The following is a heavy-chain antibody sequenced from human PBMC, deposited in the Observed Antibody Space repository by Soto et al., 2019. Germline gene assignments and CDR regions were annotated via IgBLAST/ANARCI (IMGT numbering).Heavy chain of an antibody. CDR2: IYYSGST. Sequence: QVQLQESGPGLVKPSQTLSLTCTVSGGSISSGDYYWSWIRQPPGKGLEWMGYIYYSGSTYYNPSLKSRVTISVDTSKNQFSLKLSSVTAADTAVYYCARAYYDFWSGYLANWFDPWGQGTLVTVSS. V-gene: IGHV4-30-4*01. CDR3: ARAYYDFWSGYLANWFDP. CDR1: GGSISSGDYY. J-gene: IGHJ5*02. D-gene: IGHD3-3*01.